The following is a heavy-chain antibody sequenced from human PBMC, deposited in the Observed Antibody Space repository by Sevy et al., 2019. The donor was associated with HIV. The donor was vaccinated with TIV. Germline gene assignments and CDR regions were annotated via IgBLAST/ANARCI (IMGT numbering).Heavy chain of an antibody. CDR1: GFTFSNYG. J-gene: IGHJ4*02. D-gene: IGHD3-10*01. Sequence: GGSLRLSCAASGFTFSNYGMHWVRQAPGKGLEWVAIIWYDGNNKYYADSVKGRFTISRDNSKNTLYLQMNSLRAEDTATYYCARDGYAVSFGGGFDYWGQGTLVTVSS. CDR2: IWYDGNNK. CDR3: ARDGYAVSFGGGFDY. V-gene: IGHV3-33*01.